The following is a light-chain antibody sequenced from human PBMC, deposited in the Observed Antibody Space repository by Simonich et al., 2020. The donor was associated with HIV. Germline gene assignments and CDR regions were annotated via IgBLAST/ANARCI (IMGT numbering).Light chain of an antibody. Sequence: EIVMTQSPATLSVSQGERATITCRASQRVRRNLAWYRKRPGKAHRLLIYGASTRATGIPARFSGSGSGTEFTLTISSLQSEDFAVYYCQQYNNWPPWTFGQGTKVQIK. J-gene: IGKJ1*01. CDR2: GAS. CDR1: QRVRRN. V-gene: IGKV3-15*01. CDR3: QQYNNWPPWT.